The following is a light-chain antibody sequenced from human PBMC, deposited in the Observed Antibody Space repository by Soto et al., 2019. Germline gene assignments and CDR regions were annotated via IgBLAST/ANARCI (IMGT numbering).Light chain of an antibody. CDR1: QSISSN. J-gene: IGKJ1*01. Sequence: DIQMTQSPSSLSASVGDRVTITCRASQSISSNLNWYQQKPGKAPNLLIYAASSLQSGVPSRFSGSGSGTDFSLTISSLQPEDFATYFCQQSYSNVWTFGQGTKVVIK. CDR3: QQSYSNVWT. CDR2: AAS. V-gene: IGKV1-39*01.